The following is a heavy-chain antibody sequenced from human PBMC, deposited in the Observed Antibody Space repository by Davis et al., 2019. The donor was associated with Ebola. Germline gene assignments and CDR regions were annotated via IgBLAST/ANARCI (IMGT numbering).Heavy chain of an antibody. CDR2: ISDSGGRT. V-gene: IGHV3-23*01. CDR3: ANDLEGDPSFRVD. Sequence: PGGSLRLSCAASGFTFSSYTMSWVRQARQAPGKGLDWVSAISDSGGRTYYAASVKGRFTISRDNSKNTLYLQLDSLRVEDTAVYYCANDLEGDPSFRVDWGQGTLLTVSS. CDR1: GFTFSSYT. D-gene: IGHD2-21*02. J-gene: IGHJ4*02.